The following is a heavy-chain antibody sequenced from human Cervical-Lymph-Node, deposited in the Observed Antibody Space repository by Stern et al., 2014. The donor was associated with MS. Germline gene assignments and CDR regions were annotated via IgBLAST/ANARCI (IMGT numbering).Heavy chain of an antibody. CDR3: ATSAGFYSAMDV. J-gene: IGHJ6*02. V-gene: IGHV1-69*01. Sequence: VQLVESGAEVKKPGSSVKVSCKTSGGSFSNSAFSWIRQAPGQGLEWMGAIIPIFGTATYAPRFQGRVTISAHESTNTAYMELSSLRSEDTAVYYCATSAGFYSAMDVWGQGTTVTVSS. CDR2: IIPIFGTA. CDR1: GGSFSNSA. D-gene: IGHD2-21*01.